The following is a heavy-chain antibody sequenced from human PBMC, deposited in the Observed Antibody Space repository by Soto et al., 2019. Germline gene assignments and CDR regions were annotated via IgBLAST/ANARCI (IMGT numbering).Heavy chain of an antibody. V-gene: IGHV4-39*07. CDR3: ARGGSSSGWWSYYYGMDV. CDR2: IYYSGST. CDR1: GGSISSSSYY. D-gene: IGHD6-13*01. J-gene: IGHJ6*02. Sequence: SETLSLTCTVSGGSISSSSYYWGWIRQPPGKGLEWIGCIYYSGSTNYNPSLKSRVTISVDTSKNQFSLKLSSVTAADTAVYYCARGGSSSGWWSYYYGMDVWGQGTTVTVSS.